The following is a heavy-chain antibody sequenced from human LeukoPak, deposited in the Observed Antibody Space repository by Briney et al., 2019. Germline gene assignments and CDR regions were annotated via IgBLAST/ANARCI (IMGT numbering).Heavy chain of an antibody. J-gene: IGHJ4*02. Sequence: GGSLRLSCAASGFTFSSCAMTWVRQAPGKGLEWVSSISGSGATTYYADSVKGRFTISRDNPNNTVYLQMNSLRAEDTAVYYCAKDQSRVGASDPFDYWGQGMQVGVSS. CDR3: AKDQSRVGASDPFDY. V-gene: IGHV3-23*01. D-gene: IGHD1-26*01. CDR2: ISGSGATT. CDR1: GFTFSSCA.